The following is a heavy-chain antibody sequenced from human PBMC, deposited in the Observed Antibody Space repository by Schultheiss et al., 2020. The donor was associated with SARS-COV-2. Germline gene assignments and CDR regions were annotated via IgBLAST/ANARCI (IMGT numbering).Heavy chain of an antibody. CDR2: INPNSGGT. J-gene: IGHJ6*02. V-gene: IGHV1-2*04. D-gene: IGHD3-3*01. Sequence: ASVKVSCKASGYTFTSYDINWVRQAPGQGLEWMGWINPNSGGTNYAQKFQGLVSLTRDTSINTAYMELSSLRSEDTAVYYCAVLMVDFWGGYKRHGLDVWGQGTTVTVSS. CDR3: AVLMVDFWGGYKRHGLDV. CDR1: GYTFTSYD.